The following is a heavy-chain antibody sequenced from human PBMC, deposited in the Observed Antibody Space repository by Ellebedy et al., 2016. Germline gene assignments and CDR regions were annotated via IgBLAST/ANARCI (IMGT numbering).Heavy chain of an antibody. Sequence: SETLSLXXTVSGGSISGHYWSWIRQAPEKGLEYVGFIHYSGSTNYSPSLRGRATMSLDTSKNQFSLKLYSVTAADTAVYYCARLSKGDCGGDCYTFDPWGQGNLVTVSS. CDR1: GGSISGHY. CDR2: IHYSGST. J-gene: IGHJ5*02. CDR3: ARLSKGDCGGDCYTFDP. V-gene: IGHV4-59*08. D-gene: IGHD2-21*02.